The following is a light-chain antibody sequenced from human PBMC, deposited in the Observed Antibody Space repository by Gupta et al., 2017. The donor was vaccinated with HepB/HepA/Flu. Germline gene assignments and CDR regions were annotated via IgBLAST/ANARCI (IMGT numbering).Light chain of an antibody. CDR3: YSTDNTGHPL. Sequence: YELTQPPSVSVSPGQTATMTCSGDILPRKYAYWYHQRPGQAPLLVIYEDRKRPSGTPERFSASSSGTVATLTISGAQVEDEGDYYCYSTDNTGHPLFGGGTKLSVL. V-gene: IGLV3-10*01. CDR2: EDR. CDR1: ILPRKY. J-gene: IGLJ2*01.